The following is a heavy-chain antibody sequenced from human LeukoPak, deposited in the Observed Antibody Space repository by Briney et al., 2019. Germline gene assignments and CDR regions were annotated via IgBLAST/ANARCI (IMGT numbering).Heavy chain of an antibody. CDR2: ISGSGGST. CDR1: GFTFSSYA. CDR3: ARVLVTATSLTYDGFDM. Sequence: PGGSLRLSCAASGFTFSSYAMSWVRQAPGKGLEWVSAISGSGGSTYYADSVKGRCTISRDNAKNSLFLEMNSLRAEDTAVYYCARVLVTATSLTYDGFDMWGQGTMVTVSS. J-gene: IGHJ3*02. V-gene: IGHV3-23*01. D-gene: IGHD2-15*01.